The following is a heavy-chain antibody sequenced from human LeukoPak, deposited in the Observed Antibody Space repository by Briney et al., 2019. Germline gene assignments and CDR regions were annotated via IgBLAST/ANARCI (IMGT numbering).Heavy chain of an antibody. Sequence: ASVKVSCKASGGTFSSYAISWVRQAPGQGPEWMGGIIPIFGTANYAQKFQGRVTITADESTSTAYMELSSLRSEDTAVYYCARDSFGYDYPGHYYYYMDVWGKGTTVTVSS. J-gene: IGHJ6*03. CDR2: IIPIFGTA. D-gene: IGHD5-12*01. CDR3: ARDSFGYDYPGHYYYYMDV. CDR1: GGTFSSYA. V-gene: IGHV1-69*13.